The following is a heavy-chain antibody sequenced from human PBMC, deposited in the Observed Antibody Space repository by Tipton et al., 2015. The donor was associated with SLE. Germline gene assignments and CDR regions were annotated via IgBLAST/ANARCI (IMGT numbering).Heavy chain of an antibody. D-gene: IGHD1-26*01. J-gene: IGHJ5*02. CDR1: GGFISNYF. V-gene: IGHV4-59*12. CDR2: ISNSGGI. CDR3: AGGRGELLPADNLAAA. Sequence: LRLSCTVSGGFISNYFWSWIRQPPGKGLEWIGYISNSGGINYNPSLKSRVTMSVDTSKNHFSLTLTSVTAADTAVYFCAGGRGELLPADNLAAAWVQGTLVTVSS.